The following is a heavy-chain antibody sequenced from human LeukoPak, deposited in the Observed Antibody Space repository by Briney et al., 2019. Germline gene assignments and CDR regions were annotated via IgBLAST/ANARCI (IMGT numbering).Heavy chain of an antibody. CDR3: ATMTTVTIAPKPFDY. J-gene: IGHJ4*02. D-gene: IGHD4-17*01. Sequence: PSETLSLTCTVSGGSISSSSYYWGWIRQPPGKGLEWIGSIYYSGSTYYNPSLKSRVTISVDTSKNQFSLKLSSVTAADTAVYYCATMTTVTIAPKPFDYWGQGTLVTVSS. CDR1: GGSISSSSYY. CDR2: IYYSGST. V-gene: IGHV4-39*07.